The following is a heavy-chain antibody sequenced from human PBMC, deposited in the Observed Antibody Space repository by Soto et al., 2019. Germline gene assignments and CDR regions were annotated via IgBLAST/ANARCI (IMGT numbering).Heavy chain of an antibody. J-gene: IGHJ6*02. Sequence: PGESLKISCKGSGYSFTSYWIGWVRQMPGKGLEWMGIIYPGDSDTRYSPSFQGQVTISADKSISTAYLQWSSLKASDTAMYYCARHEVGEGYCSSTSCYGYYYGMDVWGQGTTVTVSS. CDR1: GYSFTSYW. CDR3: ARHEVGEGYCSSTSCYGYYYGMDV. D-gene: IGHD2-2*01. CDR2: IYPGDSDT. V-gene: IGHV5-51*01.